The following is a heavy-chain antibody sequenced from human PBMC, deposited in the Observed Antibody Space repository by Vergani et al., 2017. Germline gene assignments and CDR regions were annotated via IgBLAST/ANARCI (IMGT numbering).Heavy chain of an antibody. J-gene: IGHJ4*02. CDR2: IWYDGSNK. CDR3: AKGDDYGDYADY. CDR1: GFTFSSYG. Sequence: QVQLVESGGGVVQPGRSLRLSCAASGFTFSSYGMHWVRQAPGKGLEWVAVIWYDGSNKYYADSVKGRFTISRDNSKNTLYLQMISLRAEDTAVYSCAKGDDYGDYADYWGQGTLVTVSS. D-gene: IGHD4-17*01. V-gene: IGHV3-33*06.